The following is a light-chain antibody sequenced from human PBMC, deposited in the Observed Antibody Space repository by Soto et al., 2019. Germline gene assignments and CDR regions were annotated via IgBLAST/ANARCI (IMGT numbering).Light chain of an antibody. CDR3: SSYTSTNTQV. Sequence: SALTQPASVSGSPGQSITISCTGTSGDVGAYKYVSWYQQHPGKAPKLMIYEVSNRPSGVSNRFSGSKSGNTASVTISGLQAEDEADYYCSSYTSTNTQVFGTGTKVTVL. CDR1: SGDVGAYKY. CDR2: EVS. J-gene: IGLJ1*01. V-gene: IGLV2-14*01.